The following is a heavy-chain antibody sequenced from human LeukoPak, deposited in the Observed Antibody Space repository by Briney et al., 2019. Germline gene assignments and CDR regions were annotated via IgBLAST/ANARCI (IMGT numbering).Heavy chain of an antibody. Sequence: ASVTVPCKASGYTFTGYYMHWVRQAPGHGLEWVGRVNPNGGGTNYAQKFQGRVTMTRDTSISTAYMELSRLRSGDTAVYYCARGGYDFVYYYYGMDVWGQGTTVTVSS. D-gene: IGHD3-3*01. CDR1: GYTFTGYY. V-gene: IGHV1-2*06. CDR2: VNPNGGGT. J-gene: IGHJ6*02. CDR3: ARGGYDFVYYYYGMDV.